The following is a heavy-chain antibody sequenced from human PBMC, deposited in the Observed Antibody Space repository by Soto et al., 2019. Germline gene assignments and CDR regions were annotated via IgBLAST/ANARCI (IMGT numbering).Heavy chain of an antibody. CDR3: ARREQWLAGHFDY. Sequence: QLQLQESGPGLVTPSETLSLTCTVSGDSISSRDHYWGWIRQPPGKGLEWIGSIYYTGSTYYNPSLKSRVTMSVDTSKNQFSLKVRSVTAADTAVYYCARREQWLAGHFDYWGQGTLVTVSS. D-gene: IGHD6-19*01. CDR2: IYYTGST. V-gene: IGHV4-39*01. CDR1: GDSISSRDHY. J-gene: IGHJ4*02.